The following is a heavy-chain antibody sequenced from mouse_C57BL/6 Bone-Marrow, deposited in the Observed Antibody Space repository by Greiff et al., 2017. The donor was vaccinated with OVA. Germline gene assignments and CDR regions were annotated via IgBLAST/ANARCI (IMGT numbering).Heavy chain of an antibody. CDR1: GYTFTDYY. J-gene: IGHJ1*03. CDR3: ARGYFDV. V-gene: IGHV1-26*01. Sequence: VQLQQSGPELVKPGASVKISCKASGYTFTDYYMNWVKQSHGESLEWIGDINPNNGGTSYNQKFKGKATLTVDKSSSTAYMELRSLTSEDSAVYYCARGYFDVWGTGTTVTVSS. CDR2: INPNNGGT.